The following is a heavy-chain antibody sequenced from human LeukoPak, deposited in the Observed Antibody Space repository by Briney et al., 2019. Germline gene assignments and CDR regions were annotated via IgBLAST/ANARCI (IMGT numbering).Heavy chain of an antibody. CDR1: GFTFDDYG. CDR3: ARAAPYYYDSSGYYSTVAYFDY. J-gene: IGHJ4*02. V-gene: IGHV3-20*01. Sequence: GGSLRLSCAASGFTFDDYGMSWVRQAPGRGLEWVSGINWNGGSTGYADSVKGRFTISRDNAKNSLYLQMNSLRAEDTALYHCARAAPYYYDSSGYYSTVAYFDYWGQGTLVTVSS. CDR2: INWNGGST. D-gene: IGHD3-22*01.